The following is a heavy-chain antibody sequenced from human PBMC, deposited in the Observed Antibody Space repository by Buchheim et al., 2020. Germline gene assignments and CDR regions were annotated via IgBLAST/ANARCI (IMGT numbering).Heavy chain of an antibody. CDR2: IGGSGRST. V-gene: IGHV3-23*01. CDR1: GFTFSTNA. CDR3: AKGSRGGDMNWFDS. J-gene: IGHJ5*01. Sequence: EVQLLESGGGLVQPGGSLRLSCAASGFTFSTNAMSWVRQAPGKGLEWVSAIGGSGRSTYYGDSVKGRFTISRDNSTNTPHLQMTNLRADDTAVYYCAKGSRGGDMNWFDSWGQGTL. D-gene: IGHD2-21*02.